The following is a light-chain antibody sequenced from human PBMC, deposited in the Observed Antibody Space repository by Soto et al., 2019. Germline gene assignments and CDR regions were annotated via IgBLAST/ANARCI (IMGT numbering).Light chain of an antibody. Sequence: QLVLTQPRSVSGSPGQSVTISCTGTSNDVGGYNYVSWYQQHPGKAPKLLISDVNKRPSGVPDRFSGSKSGNTASLIISGLQAEDEADYYCCSYAGSSTWVFGGGTQLTVL. J-gene: IGLJ3*02. CDR1: SNDVGGYNY. CDR3: CSYAGSSTWV. V-gene: IGLV2-11*01. CDR2: DVN.